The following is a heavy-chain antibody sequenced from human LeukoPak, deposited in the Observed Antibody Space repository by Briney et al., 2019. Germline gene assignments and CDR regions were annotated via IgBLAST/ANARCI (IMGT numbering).Heavy chain of an antibody. CDR3: ARDSRWFGELFDAFDI. Sequence: PSETLSLTCTVSGGSISSSSYYWAWIRQSPGKGLEWIGSFLYSGTTYQNPSLNSRVTISVDTSKNQLSLKLSSVTAADTAVYYCARDSRWFGELFDAFDIWGQGTMVTVSS. CDR1: GGSISSSSYY. D-gene: IGHD3-10*01. J-gene: IGHJ3*02. V-gene: IGHV4-39*07. CDR2: FLYSGTT.